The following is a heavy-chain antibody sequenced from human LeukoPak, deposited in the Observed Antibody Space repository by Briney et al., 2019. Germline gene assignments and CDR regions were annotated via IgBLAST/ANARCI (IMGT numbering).Heavy chain of an antibody. CDR2: IWFDGSNK. V-gene: IGHV3-33*06. J-gene: IGHJ4*02. CDR1: GFTFSSYG. D-gene: IGHD6-13*01. Sequence: PGRSLRLSCAASGFTFSSYGMHWVRQAPGQGLEWVAVIWFDGSNKYYADSVKGRFTISRDNSKNTLYLQMNSLRAEDTAVYYCAKDLKYSSSWYVRGFDYWGQGTLVTVSS. CDR3: AKDLKYSSSWYVRGFDY.